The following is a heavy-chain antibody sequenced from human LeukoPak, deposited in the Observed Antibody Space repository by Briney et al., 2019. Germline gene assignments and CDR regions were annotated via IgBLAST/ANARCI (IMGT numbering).Heavy chain of an antibody. Sequence: GGSLRLSCAASGFILSSYWMSWVRQAPGKGLEWVANIKQDGSEKYYVDSVKGRFTISRDNAKNSLYLQMNSLRAEDTAVYYCARGFYPDRTMIVVVVDYWGQGTLVTVSS. CDR1: GFILSSYW. CDR2: IKQDGSEK. V-gene: IGHV3-7*03. J-gene: IGHJ4*02. CDR3: ARGFYPDRTMIVVVVDY. D-gene: IGHD3-22*01.